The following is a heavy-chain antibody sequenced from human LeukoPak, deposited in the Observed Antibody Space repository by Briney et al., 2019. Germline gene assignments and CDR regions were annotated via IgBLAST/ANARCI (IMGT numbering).Heavy chain of an antibody. V-gene: IGHV1-18*01. CDR2: ISAYNGNT. D-gene: IGHD3-10*01. J-gene: IGHJ6*02. CDR1: GYTFTFYG. Sequence: AAVKVCCKAAGYTFTFYGITWVRLAPGQGLEWMGWISAYNGNTKYAQKLQGRVTITTDTSTSTAYMELRSLRSDDTAVYYCAREGYFGSGIDCYYGMDVWGQGTKVTVSS. CDR3: AREGYFGSGIDCYYGMDV.